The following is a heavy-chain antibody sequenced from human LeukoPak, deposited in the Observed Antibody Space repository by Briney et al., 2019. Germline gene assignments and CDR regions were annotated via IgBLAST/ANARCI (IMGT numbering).Heavy chain of an antibody. Sequence: GRSLRLSCAASGFTFSSYGMHWVRQAPGKGLEWVAVIWYDGSNKYYADSEKGRFTISRDNSKNTLYLQMNSLRAEDTAVYYCARDPAPHDSSGYFDYWGQGTLVTVSS. CDR3: ARDPAPHDSSGYFDY. CDR1: GFTFSSYG. V-gene: IGHV3-33*01. D-gene: IGHD3-22*01. CDR2: IWYDGSNK. J-gene: IGHJ4*02.